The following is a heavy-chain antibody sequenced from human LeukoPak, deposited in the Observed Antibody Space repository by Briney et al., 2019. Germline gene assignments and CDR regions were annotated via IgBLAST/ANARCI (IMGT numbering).Heavy chain of an antibody. V-gene: IGHV4-4*07. Sequence: PSETLSLTCILSNDYIRVYYWSWIRQPAGKGLEWSGRVSQWKTNYNPSLMRRVSMSLQPAKNQVSLKHSPATPGDTAVYYCARQGRDHYLPSWGLGLLLSV. D-gene: IGHD5-24*01. CDR2: VSQWKT. CDR3: ARQGRDHYLPS. J-gene: IGHJ4*02. CDR1: NDYIRVYY.